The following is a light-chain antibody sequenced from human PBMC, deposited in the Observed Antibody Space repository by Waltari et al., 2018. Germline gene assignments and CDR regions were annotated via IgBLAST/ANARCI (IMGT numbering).Light chain of an antibody. CDR1: SSDVGSYNL. Sequence: QSALTQPASVSGSPGQSITISCSGTSSDVGSYNLVSWYQQHPGKAPKRMIYEDSKRPSGISSRFSGSKSGNTASLTISGLQAEDEADYYCCSYARSSTWVFGGGTKLTVL. V-gene: IGLV2-23*01. CDR2: EDS. J-gene: IGLJ3*02. CDR3: CSYARSSTWV.